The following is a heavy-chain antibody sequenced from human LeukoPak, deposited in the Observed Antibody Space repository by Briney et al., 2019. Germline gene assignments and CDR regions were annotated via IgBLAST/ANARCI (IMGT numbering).Heavy chain of an antibody. CDR1: GFTFSSYG. J-gene: IGHJ4*02. CDR2: IWYDGSNK. D-gene: IGHD5-12*01. Sequence: GGSLRLSCAASGFTFSSYGMHWVRPAPGKGLEWVAVIWYDGSNKYYADSVKGRITISRDNSKNTLYLQMNSLRAEDTAVYYCARDGVATITHFDYWGQGTLVTVSS. CDR3: ARDGVATITHFDY. V-gene: IGHV3-33*01.